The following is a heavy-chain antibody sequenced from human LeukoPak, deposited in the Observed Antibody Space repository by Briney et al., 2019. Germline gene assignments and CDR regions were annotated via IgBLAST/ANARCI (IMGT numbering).Heavy chain of an antibody. CDR2: ISAYNGNT. CDR3: ARVTMVRGVITPWHIDY. CDR1: GYTFTSYG. J-gene: IGHJ4*02. V-gene: IGHV1-18*01. D-gene: IGHD3-10*01. Sequence: ASVKVSCKASGYTFTSYGICWVRQAPAQGLEWMGWISAYNGNTNYPQKLQGRVTMTTNTTTSTAYMELRGLRSDDTAVYYCARVTMVRGVITPWHIDYWGQGTLVTVSS.